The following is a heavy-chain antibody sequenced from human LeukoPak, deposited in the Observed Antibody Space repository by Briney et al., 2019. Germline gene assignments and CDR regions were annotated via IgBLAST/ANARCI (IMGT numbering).Heavy chain of an antibody. J-gene: IGHJ4*02. V-gene: IGHV4-39*01. D-gene: IGHD2-8*01. CDR3: ASSLTNYYFDY. CDR2: IYYSGST. Sequence: SETLSLTCTVSGGSISSSSYYWGWIRQPPGKGLEWIGSIYYSGSTYYNPSLKSRVTISVDTSKNQFSLKLGSVTAADTAVYYCASSLTNYYFDYWGQGTLVTVSS. CDR1: GGSISSSSYY.